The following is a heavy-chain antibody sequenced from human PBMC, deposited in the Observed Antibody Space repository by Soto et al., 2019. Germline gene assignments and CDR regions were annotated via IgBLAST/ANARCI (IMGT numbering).Heavy chain of an antibody. D-gene: IGHD2-21*01. Sequence: QVQLLESGGGVVQPGGSVRLSYETSGFTFTGYSMHWFRQAPGKGLEWVAVTSSDGGTKFYADSVKGRFTVSRDNSRKTLFLEMNSLRAEDTVIYDCAREVVLTKWYLDNWGQGILVTVSS. J-gene: IGHJ4*02. CDR2: TSSDGGTK. V-gene: IGHV3-30-3*01. CDR1: GFTFTGYS. CDR3: AREVVLTKWYLDN.